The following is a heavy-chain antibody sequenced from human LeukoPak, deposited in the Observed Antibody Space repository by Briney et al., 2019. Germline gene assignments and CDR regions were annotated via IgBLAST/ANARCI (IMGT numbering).Heavy chain of an antibody. CDR2: INHSVST. J-gene: IGHJ5*02. D-gene: IGHD2-2*01. Sequence: PSGTLSLTCAVYGGSFSGYYWSWIRQPPGKGLEWVGEINHSVSTNYNPSLKSRVTISVAPSTKQFSLKLSSVTAADTAVYYCARAGVVPAAIKGKDTWHWFDPWGQRTLVTVSS. CDR1: GGSFSGYY. CDR3: ARAGVVPAAIKGKDTWHWFDP. V-gene: IGHV4-34*01.